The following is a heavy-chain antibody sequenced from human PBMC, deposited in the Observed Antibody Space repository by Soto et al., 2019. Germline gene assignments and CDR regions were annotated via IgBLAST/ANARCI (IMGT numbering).Heavy chain of an antibody. D-gene: IGHD1-1*01. J-gene: IGHJ5*02. Sequence: QVQLQESGPGLVKPSETLSLTCTVSGASISGFYWSWIRKSAGKGLEWIGRIYATGTTDYNPSLKSRVMMSVDTSNKQFSLKLRSVTAADTAVYYCVRDGTKTLRDWFDPWGQGISVNVSS. CDR1: GASISGFY. V-gene: IGHV4-4*07. CDR3: VRDGTKTLRDWFDP. CDR2: IYATGTT.